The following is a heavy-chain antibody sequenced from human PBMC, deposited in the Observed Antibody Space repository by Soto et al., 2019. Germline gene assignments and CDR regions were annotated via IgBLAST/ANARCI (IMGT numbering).Heavy chain of an antibody. Sequence: QVQLVQSGAEVKKPGSSVKVSCKASGGTFSSYAISWVRQAPVQGLEWMGGIIPIFGTANYAQKFQGRVTITADESTSTAYMELSSLRSEDTAVYYCARWYYYGSGSKLRYFDLWGRGTLVTVSS. V-gene: IGHV1-69*12. CDR2: IIPIFGTA. CDR1: GGTFSSYA. J-gene: IGHJ2*01. CDR3: ARWYYYGSGSKLRYFDL. D-gene: IGHD3-10*01.